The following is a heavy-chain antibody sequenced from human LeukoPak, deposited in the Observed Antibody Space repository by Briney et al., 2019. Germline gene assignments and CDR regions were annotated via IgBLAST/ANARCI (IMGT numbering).Heavy chain of an antibody. D-gene: IGHD5-18*01. J-gene: IGHJ4*02. CDR2: ISTSGGST. CDR3: AKEALQSLRYSYISNLDY. CDR1: GFTFRGYA. V-gene: IGHV3-23*01. Sequence: GSLRLSCAASGFTFRGYAMSWVRQAPGKGLEWVSAISTSGGSTYYADSVKGRFTIFRDNSKNTLYLQMNSLRAEDTAVYYCAKEALQSLRYSYISNLDYWGQGTLVTVSS.